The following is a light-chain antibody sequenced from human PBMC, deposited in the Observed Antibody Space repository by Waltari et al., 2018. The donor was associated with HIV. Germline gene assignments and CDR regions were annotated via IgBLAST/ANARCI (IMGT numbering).Light chain of an antibody. CDR3: QQYDSSPLT. V-gene: IGKV3-20*01. J-gene: IGKJ4*01. Sequence: EIVLTQSPGTLSLSPGERATLSCRPSQSLSNTYLAWYQQRPGKAPRLLIFGASGRATGIPDRFSGSGSGTDFTLTISRLEPEDFAVYHCQQYDSSPLTFGGGTKVEIK. CDR2: GAS. CDR1: QSLSNTY.